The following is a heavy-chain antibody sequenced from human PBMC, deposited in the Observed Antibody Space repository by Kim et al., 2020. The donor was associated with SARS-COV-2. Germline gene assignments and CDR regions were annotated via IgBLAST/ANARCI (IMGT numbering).Heavy chain of an antibody. Sequence: SETLSLTCTVSGGSISSSSYYWGWIRQPPGKGLEWIGSIYYSGSTYYNPSLKSRVTISVDTSKNQFSLKLSSVTAADTAVYYCARRPPPVSYCSSTSCRIDYWGQGTLVTVSS. CDR3: ARRPPPVSYCSSTSCRIDY. V-gene: IGHV4-39*01. D-gene: IGHD2-2*01. CDR2: IYYSGST. J-gene: IGHJ4*02. CDR1: GGSISSSSYY.